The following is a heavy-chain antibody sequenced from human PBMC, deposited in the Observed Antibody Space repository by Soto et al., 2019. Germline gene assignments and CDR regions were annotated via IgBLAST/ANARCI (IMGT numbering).Heavy chain of an antibody. J-gene: IGHJ5*02. CDR3: ARDIRGYYYDSSGYYNWFDP. V-gene: IGHV4-61*01. CDR2: IYYSGST. CDR1: GGSVSSGSYY. D-gene: IGHD3-22*01. Sequence: SETLSLTCTVSGGSVSSGSYYWSWIRQPPGKGLEWIGYIYYSGSTNYSPSLKSRVTISVDTSKNQFSLKLSSVTAADTAVYYCARDIRGYYYDSSGYYNWFDPWGQGTLVTVSS.